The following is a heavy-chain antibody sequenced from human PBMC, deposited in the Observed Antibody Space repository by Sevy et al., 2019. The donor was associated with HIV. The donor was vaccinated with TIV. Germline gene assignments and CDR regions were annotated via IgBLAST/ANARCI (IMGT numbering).Heavy chain of an antibody. CDR3: AKSITMIVVVINDY. D-gene: IGHD3-22*01. V-gene: IGHV3-23*01. CDR2: ISGSGGST. Sequence: GGSLRLSCAASGFTFSSYAMSWVRQAPGKGLEWVSAISGSGGSTYYADSVKGRFTISRDNSKNTLYLQMNSLRAEVTAVYYCAKSITMIVVVINDYWGQGTLVTVSS. J-gene: IGHJ4*02. CDR1: GFTFSSYA.